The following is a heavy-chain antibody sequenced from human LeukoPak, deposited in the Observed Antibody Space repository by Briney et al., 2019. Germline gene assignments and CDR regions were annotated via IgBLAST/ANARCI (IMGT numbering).Heavy chain of an antibody. J-gene: IGHJ4*02. CDR2: INPKSGGT. V-gene: IGHV1-2*02. Sequence: ASVKVSCKASGYTFTGYSMHWVRQAPGQGLEWLGWINPKSGGTNYAQKFQGRVTMTRDTSISTAYMELSRLRSDDTAVYYCASSGSSCSSTSCYSPFDYWGQGTLVTVSS. CDR1: GYTFTGYS. D-gene: IGHD2-2*01. CDR3: ASSGSSCSSTSCYSPFDY.